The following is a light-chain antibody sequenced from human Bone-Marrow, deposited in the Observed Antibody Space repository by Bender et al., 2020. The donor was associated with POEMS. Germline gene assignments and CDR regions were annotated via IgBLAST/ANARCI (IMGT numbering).Light chain of an antibody. Sequence: SYELTQPPSVSVSQGQTATITCSGDNLGDRYVAWYQQKAGQSPVLVIYQDKKRPSGIPERFSGSNSGNTATLTISGAQTVDESDYYCQAWDSSTAVFGGGTKLTVL. CDR3: QAWDSSTAV. V-gene: IGLV3-1*01. CDR2: QDK. CDR1: NLGDRY. J-gene: IGLJ3*02.